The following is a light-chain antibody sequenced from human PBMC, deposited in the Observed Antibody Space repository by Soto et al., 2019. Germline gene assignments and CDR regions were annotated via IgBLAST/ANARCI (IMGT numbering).Light chain of an antibody. CDR3: HQRSDWLT. CDR2: DAS. J-gene: IGKJ4*01. V-gene: IGKV3-11*01. Sequence: EIVLTQSPATLSLSPGERATLSCRASQSVSNYLAWYQQKPGQAPRLLIYDASNRATGIPARFSGSGSGTDFTLTISSLEPEDVAVYYCHQRSDWLTFGGGTKVEIK. CDR1: QSVSNY.